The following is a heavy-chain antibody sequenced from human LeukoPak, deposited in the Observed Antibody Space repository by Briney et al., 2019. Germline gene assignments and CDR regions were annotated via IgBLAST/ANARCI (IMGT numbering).Heavy chain of an antibody. V-gene: IGHV3-21*04. J-gene: IGHJ5*02. CDR1: GFTFSSYW. CDR2: ISSSSSYI. CDR3: ARDDSLRYFDWLLNWFDP. D-gene: IGHD3-9*01. Sequence: GSLRLSCAACGFTFSSYWMSWVRQAPGKGLEWVSSISSSSSYIYYADSVKGRFTISRDNAKNSLYLQMNSLRAEDTAVYYCARDDSLRYFDWLLNWFDPWGQGTLVTVSS.